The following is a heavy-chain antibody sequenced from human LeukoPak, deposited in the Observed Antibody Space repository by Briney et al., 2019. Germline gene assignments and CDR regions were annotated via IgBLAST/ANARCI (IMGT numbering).Heavy chain of an antibody. V-gene: IGHV4-39*01. CDR1: GGSISSSSYY. CDR3: ARRVSTYYDFWSGDPYDY. D-gene: IGHD3-3*01. CDR2: IYYSGST. Sequence: PSETLSLTCTVSGGSISSSSYYWGWVRQPPGKGLEWIGSIYYSGSTYYNPSLKSRVTISVDTSKNQFSLKLSSVTAADTAVYYCARRVSTYYDFWSGDPYDYWGQGTLVTVSS. J-gene: IGHJ4*02.